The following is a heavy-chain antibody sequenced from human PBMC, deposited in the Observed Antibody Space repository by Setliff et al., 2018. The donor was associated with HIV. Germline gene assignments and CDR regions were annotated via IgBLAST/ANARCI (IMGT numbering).Heavy chain of an antibody. Sequence: GGSLRLSCAASGFTFYNYAMYWVRQAPGKGLEWVSGILGGENDPTYYENSVMGRFIISRDNSKNTLYLHMNSLRVEDSAIYYCATDSSGPLSHWGPGTLVTVSS. D-gene: IGHD3-22*01. CDR1: GFTFYNYA. CDR3: ATDSSGPLSH. V-gene: IGHV3-23*01. J-gene: IGHJ4*02. CDR2: ILGGENDPT.